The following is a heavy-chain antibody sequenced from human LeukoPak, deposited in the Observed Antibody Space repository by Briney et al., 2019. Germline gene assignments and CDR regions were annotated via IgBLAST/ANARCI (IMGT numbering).Heavy chain of an antibody. CDR3: ARRRFGESKYYFDY. CDR1: GYSFSNYW. CDR2: IYPGDSDT. V-gene: IGHV5-51*01. Sequence: GESLKISCQGSGYSFSNYWIVWVRQMSGKGLEWMGIIYPGDSDTRYSPSFQGQVTISADKSISTAYLQWSSLKASDTAMYYCARRRFGESKYYFDYWGQGTLVTVSS. J-gene: IGHJ4*02. D-gene: IGHD3-10*01.